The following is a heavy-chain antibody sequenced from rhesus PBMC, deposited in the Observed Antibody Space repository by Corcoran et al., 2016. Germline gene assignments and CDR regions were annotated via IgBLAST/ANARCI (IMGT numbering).Heavy chain of an antibody. CDR3: ARDWGSWSYAFDF. CDR1: GGSIRSNY. V-gene: IGHV4-173*01. J-gene: IGHJ3*01. D-gene: IGHD6-13*01. Sequence: QLQLQESGPGLVKPSETLSLTCAVSGGSIRSNYWSWIRQPPGQGLEWIGRISGSGGSTDYNPSLKSRVTISTDTSKNQFSLKLSSVTAADTAVYYCARDWGSWSYAFDFWGQGLRVTVSS. CDR2: ISGSGGST.